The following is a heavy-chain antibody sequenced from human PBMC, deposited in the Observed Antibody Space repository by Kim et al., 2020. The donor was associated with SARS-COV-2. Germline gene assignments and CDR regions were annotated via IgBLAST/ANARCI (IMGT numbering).Heavy chain of an antibody. V-gene: IGHV1-46*01. J-gene: IGHJ4*02. D-gene: IGHD6-19*01. Sequence: ASVKVSCKASGYTFTSYYMHWVRQAPGQGLEWMGIINPSGGSTSYAQKFQGRVTMTRDTSTSTVYMELSSLRSEDTAVYYCAREGVSSGWFISSSYDYWGQGTLVTVSS. CDR1: GYTFTSYY. CDR2: INPSGGST. CDR3: AREGVSSGWFISSSYDY.